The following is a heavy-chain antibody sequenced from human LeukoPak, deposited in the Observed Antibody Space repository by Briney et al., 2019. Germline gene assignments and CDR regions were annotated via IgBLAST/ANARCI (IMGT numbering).Heavy chain of an antibody. V-gene: IGHV3-48*01. D-gene: IGHD3-16*01. Sequence: GGSLRLSCAASGFTFSSYSMNWVRQAPGKGLEWVSYISSSSTIYYADSVKGRFTISRDNAKNSLYLQMNSLRAEDTAVYYCARDFGGGDPSDYWGQGTLVTVSS. CDR3: ARDFGGGDPSDY. CDR1: GFTFSSYS. J-gene: IGHJ4*02. CDR2: ISSSSTI.